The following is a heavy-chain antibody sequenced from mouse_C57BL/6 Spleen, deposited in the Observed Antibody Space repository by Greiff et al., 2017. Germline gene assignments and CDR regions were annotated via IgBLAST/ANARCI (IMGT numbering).Heavy chain of an antibody. CDR1: GYTFTNYW. J-gene: IGHJ4*01. Sequence: QVHVKQSGAELVRPGTSVKMSCKASGYTFTNYWIGWAKQRPGHGLEWIGDIYPGGGYTNYNEKFKGKATLTADKSSSTAYMQLSSLTSEDSAIYYCARRYGSSYDYAMDYWGQGTSVTVSS. CDR2: IYPGGGYT. CDR3: ARRYGSSYDYAMDY. D-gene: IGHD1-1*01. V-gene: IGHV1-63*01.